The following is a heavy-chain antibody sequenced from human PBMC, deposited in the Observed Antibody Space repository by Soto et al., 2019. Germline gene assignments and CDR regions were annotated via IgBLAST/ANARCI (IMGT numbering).Heavy chain of an antibody. CDR3: ARERYYDILTGYQNYYYYGMDV. CDR2: ISAYNGNT. Sequence: SGKVSFKASCYTFTSYGISWVRQAPGQGLEWMGWISAYNGNTNYAQRLQGRVTMTTDTSTSTAYMELRSLRSDDTAVYYCARERYYDILTGYQNYYYYGMDVWGQGTTVTVSS. D-gene: IGHD3-9*01. V-gene: IGHV1-18*01. CDR1: CYTFTSYG. J-gene: IGHJ6*02.